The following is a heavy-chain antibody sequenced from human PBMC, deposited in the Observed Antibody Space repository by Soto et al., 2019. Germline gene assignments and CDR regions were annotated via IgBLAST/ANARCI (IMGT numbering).Heavy chain of an antibody. CDR3: ARGQHQCLVRLRNYYYGMDV. Sequence: QVQLVQSGAEVKKPGSSVKGSCKASGGTFSSYAISWVRQAPGQGLEWMGGIIPIFGTANYAQKFQGRVTITADESTSTAYMELSSLRSEDTAVYYCARGQHQCLVRLRNYYYGMDVWGQGTTVTVSS. CDR1: GGTFSSYA. J-gene: IGHJ6*02. V-gene: IGHV1-69*01. CDR2: IIPIFGTA. D-gene: IGHD6-19*01.